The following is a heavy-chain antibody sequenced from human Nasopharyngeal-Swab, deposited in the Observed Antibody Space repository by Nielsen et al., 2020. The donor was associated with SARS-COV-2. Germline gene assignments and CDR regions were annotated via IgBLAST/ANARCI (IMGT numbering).Heavy chain of an antibody. CDR3: AREMGLYYDILTGYYKPYGMDV. V-gene: IGHV3-13*01. J-gene: IGHJ6*02. D-gene: IGHD3-9*01. Sequence: GESLKISCAASGFTFSSYAMSWVRQAPGKGLEWVSAIGTAGDTYYPGSVKGRFTISRENAKNSLYLQMNSLRAGDTAVYYCAREMGLYYDILTGYYKPYGMDVWGQGTTVTVSS. CDR1: GFTFSSYA. CDR2: IGTAGDT.